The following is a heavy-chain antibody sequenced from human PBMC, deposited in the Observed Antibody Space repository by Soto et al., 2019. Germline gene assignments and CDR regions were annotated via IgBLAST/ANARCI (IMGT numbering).Heavy chain of an antibody. CDR2: TEKDGSET. CDR3: VAGSGWLSEY. D-gene: IGHD6-19*01. Sequence: EVQLVESGGGLVQPGGSLRLTCAASGFTFSTYWMNWVRLAPGKGLEWVANTEKDGSETNYLDSVTGRFTISRDHAKNSLVLQMNSLRVEDTAVYYCVAGSGWLSEYGGQGTQLTVSS. J-gene: IGHJ4*02. CDR1: GFTFSTYW. V-gene: IGHV3-7*05.